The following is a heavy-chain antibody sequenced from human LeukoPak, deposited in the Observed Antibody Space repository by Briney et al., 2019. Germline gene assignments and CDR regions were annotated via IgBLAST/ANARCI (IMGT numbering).Heavy chain of an antibody. CDR2: IYPGDSDT. Sequence: GESLKISCKGSGYSFTSYWIGWVRQMPGKGLEWMGIIYPGDSDTRYSPSFQGQVTISADKSISTAYLQWSSLKASDTAMYYCARHGRGGGYNYGYFDYWGQGTLVTVSS. J-gene: IGHJ4*02. V-gene: IGHV5-51*01. CDR3: ARHGRGGGYNYGYFDY. D-gene: IGHD5-24*01. CDR1: GYSFTSYW.